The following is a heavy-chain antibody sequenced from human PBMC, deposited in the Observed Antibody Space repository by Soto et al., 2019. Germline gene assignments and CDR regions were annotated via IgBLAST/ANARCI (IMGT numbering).Heavy chain of an antibody. J-gene: IGHJ5*02. CDR3: AREAVAGRNWSDP. D-gene: IGHD6-19*01. CDR2: IYHSGST. Sequence: SETLSLTCAVSGGSISSGGYSWSWIRQPPGKGLEWIGYIYHSGSTYYNPSLKSRVTISVDRSKNQFSLKLSSVTAADTAVYYCAREAVAGRNWSDPWGKGTLVTVPS. CDR1: GGSISSGGYS. V-gene: IGHV4-30-2*01.